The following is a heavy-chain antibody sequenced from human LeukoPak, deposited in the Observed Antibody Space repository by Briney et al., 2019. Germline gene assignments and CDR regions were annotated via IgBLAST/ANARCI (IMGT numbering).Heavy chain of an antibody. CDR1: GYTFTGYY. Sequence: ASVKVSCKASGYTFTGYYMHWVRQAPGQGLEWMGWINPNSGGTNYAQKFQGRVTMTRDTSISTAYMELSNLRSDDTAVYYCAPTNGYFYYFDYWGQGALVTVSS. V-gene: IGHV1-2*02. D-gene: IGHD3-22*01. CDR3: APTNGYFYYFDY. J-gene: IGHJ4*02. CDR2: INPNSGGT.